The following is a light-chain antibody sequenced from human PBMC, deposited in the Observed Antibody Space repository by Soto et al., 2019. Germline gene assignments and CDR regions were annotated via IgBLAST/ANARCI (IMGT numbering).Light chain of an antibody. Sequence: DIQMTQSPSSVSASVGDRVTITCRASQGISSRLAWYQQKPGKAPNLLIYAASSLQSGVPSRFSGSGSETDFTLTIGSLQPEDLATYYCQQSNSFPLTCGGGTKVEIK. CDR1: QGISSR. V-gene: IGKV1-12*01. J-gene: IGKJ4*02. CDR3: QQSNSFPLT. CDR2: AAS.